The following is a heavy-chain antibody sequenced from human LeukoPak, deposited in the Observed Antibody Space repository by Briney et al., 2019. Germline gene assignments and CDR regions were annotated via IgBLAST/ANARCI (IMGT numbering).Heavy chain of an antibody. Sequence: SETLSLTCTASGGSISSYYWSWIRQPPGKGLEWIGYIYYSGSTNYNPSLKSRVTISVDTSKNQFSLKLSSVTAADTAVYYCARDQGDILTGYFRSSVGAFDIWGQGTMVTVSS. V-gene: IGHV4-59*01. D-gene: IGHD3-9*01. CDR3: ARDQGDILTGYFRSSVGAFDI. J-gene: IGHJ3*02. CDR2: IYYSGST. CDR1: GGSISSYY.